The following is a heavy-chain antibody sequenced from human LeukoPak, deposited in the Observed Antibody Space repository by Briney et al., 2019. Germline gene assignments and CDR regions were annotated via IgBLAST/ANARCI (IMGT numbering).Heavy chain of an antibody. Sequence: PGGSLRLSCAASGFTFSSYAMHWVRQAPGKGLEWVAVISYDGSNKYYADSVKGRFTISRDNAKNSLYLQMNSLRAEDTAVYYCARDRAQPAAPRVWFDPWGQGTLVTVSS. J-gene: IGHJ5*02. V-gene: IGHV3-30-3*01. CDR2: ISYDGSNK. D-gene: IGHD2-2*01. CDR3: ARDRAQPAAPRVWFDP. CDR1: GFTFSSYA.